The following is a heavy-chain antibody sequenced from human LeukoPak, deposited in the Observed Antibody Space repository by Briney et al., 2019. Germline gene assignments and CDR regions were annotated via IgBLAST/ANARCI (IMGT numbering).Heavy chain of an antibody. D-gene: IGHD3-3*01. J-gene: IGHJ6*02. CDR3: ARGLTIFGVVNEYGMDV. CDR1: GFTFSSYG. V-gene: IGHV3-33*03. CDR2: IWYDGSNK. Sequence: GGSLRLSCAASGFTFSSYGMHWVRQAPGKGLEWVAVIWYDGSNKYYADSVKGRFTISRDNAKNSLYLQMNSLRAEDTAVYYCARGLTIFGVVNEYGMDVWGQGTTVTVSS.